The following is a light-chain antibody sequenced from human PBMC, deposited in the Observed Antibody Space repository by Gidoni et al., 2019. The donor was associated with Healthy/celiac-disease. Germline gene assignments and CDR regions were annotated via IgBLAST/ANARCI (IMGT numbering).Light chain of an antibody. CDR1: QEISNY. CDR3: QQYDNLPFT. CDR2: DAS. Sequence: IPMTPSPSSLSASVGDRVTITCQASQEISNYLNWYQQKPGKAPKLLIYDASNLETGVPSRFSGSGSGTDFTFTISSLQPEDIATYYCQQYDNLPFTFGPGTKVDIK. J-gene: IGKJ3*01. V-gene: IGKV1-33*01.